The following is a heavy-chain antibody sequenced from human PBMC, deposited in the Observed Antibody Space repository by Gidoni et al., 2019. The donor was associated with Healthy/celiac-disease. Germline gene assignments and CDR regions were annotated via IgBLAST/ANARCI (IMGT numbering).Heavy chain of an antibody. D-gene: IGHD3-10*01. J-gene: IGHJ6*02. CDR1: GFTFADYA. V-gene: IGHV3-9*01. Sequence: EVQLVESGGGLVQPGRSLRLSCAASGFTFADYAMHWVRQAPGKGLGWVSCMSWKSGSIGDADSVKGRVTISRDNAKNYLDLQMNRLRAEDTALYYCAKDMGLGLLWCGESPGPYGMDVWGQGNTVTVSS. CDR2: MSWKSGSI. CDR3: AKDMGLGLLWCGESPGPYGMDV.